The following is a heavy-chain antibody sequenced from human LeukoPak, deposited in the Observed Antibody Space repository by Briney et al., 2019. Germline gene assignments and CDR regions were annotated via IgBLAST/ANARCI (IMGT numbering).Heavy chain of an antibody. J-gene: IGHJ4*02. CDR1: GGSISSGGYY. D-gene: IGHD4-11*01. CDR2: IYHSGST. V-gene: IGHV4-30-2*01. Sequence: SQTLSLTCTVSGGSISSGGYYWSWIRQPPGKGLEWIGYIYHSGSTYYNPSLKSQVTISVDRSKNQFSLKLSSVTAADTAVYYCARAPERDYSNYVDFDYWGQGTLVTVSS. CDR3: ARAPERDYSNYVDFDY.